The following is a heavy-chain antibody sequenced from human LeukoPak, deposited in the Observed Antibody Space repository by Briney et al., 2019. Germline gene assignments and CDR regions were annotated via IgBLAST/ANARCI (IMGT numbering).Heavy chain of an antibody. Sequence: GGSLRLSCAASGFTFSSYGMHWVRQAPGKGLEWVAVISPEGRSTFYADSVKGRFTFSRDNPENTLYLQMNSLRAEDTATYHCAKEIEYYGGSDYWGQGTLVTVSS. D-gene: IGHD3-3*01. CDR1: GFTFSSYG. CDR3: AKEIEYYGGSDY. J-gene: IGHJ4*02. V-gene: IGHV3-30*18. CDR2: ISPEGRST.